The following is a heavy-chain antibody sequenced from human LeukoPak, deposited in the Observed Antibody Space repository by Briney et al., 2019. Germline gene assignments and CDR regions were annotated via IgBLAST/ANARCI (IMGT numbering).Heavy chain of an antibody. Sequence: ASVKVSCKASGYTFTGYDMHWVRQAPGQGLEWMGWINPNSGDTNYAQDFHGRVVMTMDTSVSTAYMQLSSVSADDTAGYYCARAPSGELFRLSYYFDYWGQGTLVTVSS. CDR2: INPNSGDT. CDR1: GYTFTGYD. CDR3: ARAPSGELFRLSYYFDY. V-gene: IGHV1-2*02. J-gene: IGHJ4*02. D-gene: IGHD3-10*01.